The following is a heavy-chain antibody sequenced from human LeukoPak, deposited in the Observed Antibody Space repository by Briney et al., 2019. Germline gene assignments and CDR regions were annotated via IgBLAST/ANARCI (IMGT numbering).Heavy chain of an antibody. Sequence: PGGYLRRSCAASGFTFSSYAMSWVRQAPGKGLEWVSAISGSGGSTYYADSVKGRFTISRDNSKNTLYLQMNSLRAEDTAVYYCAKGSFTLRPGVRGFDYWGQGTLVTVSS. J-gene: IGHJ4*02. D-gene: IGHD3-10*01. CDR1: GFTFSSYA. V-gene: IGHV3-23*01. CDR2: ISGSGGST. CDR3: AKGSFTLRPGVRGFDY.